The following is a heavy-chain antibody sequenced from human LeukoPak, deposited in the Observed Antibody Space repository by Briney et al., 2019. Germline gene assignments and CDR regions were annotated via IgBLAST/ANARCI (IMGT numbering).Heavy chain of an antibody. CDR1: GFTVSSNY. D-gene: IGHD6-13*01. Sequence: GGSLRLSCAASGFTVSSNYMGWVRQAPGKGLEWVSVIYSGGSTYYADSVKGRFTISRDNSKNTLYLQMNSLRAEHTAVYYCARGHSRSSWAHDAFDFWGQGTMVTVSS. V-gene: IGHV3-66*01. J-gene: IGHJ3*01. CDR3: ARGHSRSSWAHDAFDF. CDR2: IYSGGST.